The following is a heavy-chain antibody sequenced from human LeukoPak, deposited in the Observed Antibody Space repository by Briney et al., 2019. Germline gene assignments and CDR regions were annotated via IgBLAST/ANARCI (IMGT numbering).Heavy chain of an antibody. Sequence: PGGSLRLSCAASGFTFSTYWMYWVRQAPGKGLVWVSQINSDGSTTNYADSVKGRFTISRDNARNTLYLQMNSLRGEDTAVYYCARGLGGVGAYWGQGTLVTVSS. J-gene: IGHJ4*02. CDR2: INSDGSTT. CDR3: ARGLGGVGAY. V-gene: IGHV3-74*01. CDR1: GFTFSTYW. D-gene: IGHD7-27*01.